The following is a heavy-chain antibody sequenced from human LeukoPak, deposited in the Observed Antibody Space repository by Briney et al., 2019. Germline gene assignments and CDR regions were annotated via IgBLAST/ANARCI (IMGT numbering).Heavy chain of an antibody. Sequence: SETLSLTCTVSGGSISSYYWSWIRQPPGKGLDWIGFIYHNGRTDYNPSLKSRVTISADTSRNQFSLRLSSVTAADTAVYYCARVFRAAAVDYWGQGTLVTVSS. CDR3: ARVFRAAAVDY. V-gene: IGHV4-59*01. CDR2: IYHNGRT. J-gene: IGHJ4*02. D-gene: IGHD6-13*01. CDR1: GGSISSYY.